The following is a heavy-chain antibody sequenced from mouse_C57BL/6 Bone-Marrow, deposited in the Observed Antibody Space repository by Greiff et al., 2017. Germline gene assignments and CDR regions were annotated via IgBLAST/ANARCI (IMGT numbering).Heavy chain of an antibody. V-gene: IGHV1-59*01. Sequence: VQLQQPGAELVRPGTSVKLSCKASGYTFTSYWMHWVKQRPGQGLEWIGVIDPSDSSTNYNQKFKGKATLTVDTSSSTAYMQLGSLTSEDSAVYYCARWGYYGSSYGFAYWGKGTLVTVSA. CDR3: ARWGYYGSSYGFAY. CDR2: IDPSDSST. D-gene: IGHD1-1*01. J-gene: IGHJ3*01. CDR1: GYTFTSYW.